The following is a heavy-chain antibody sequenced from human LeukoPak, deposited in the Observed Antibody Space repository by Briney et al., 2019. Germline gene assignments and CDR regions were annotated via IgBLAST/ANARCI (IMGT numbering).Heavy chain of an antibody. CDR3: ARDTIFGVVTPYYFDY. Sequence: PSETLSLTCTVSGGSISSSSYYWGWIRQPPGKGLEWIGSIYYSGSTYYNPSLKSRVTISVDTSKNQFSPKLSSVTAADTAVYYCARDTIFGVVTPYYFDYWGQGTLVTVSS. J-gene: IGHJ4*02. V-gene: IGHV4-39*07. CDR1: GGSISSSSYY. CDR2: IYYSGST. D-gene: IGHD3-3*01.